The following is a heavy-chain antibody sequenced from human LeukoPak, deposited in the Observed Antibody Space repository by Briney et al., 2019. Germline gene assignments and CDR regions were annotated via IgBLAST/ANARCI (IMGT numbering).Heavy chain of an antibody. CDR2: ISAYNGNT. CDR1: GYTFTSYG. Sequence: ASVKVSCKASGYTFTSYGISWVRQAPGQGLEWMGWISAYNGNTNYAQKLQGRVTMTTDTSTSTAYMELSSLRSEDTAVYYCARDSQAHRCWFDPWGQGTLVTVSS. J-gene: IGHJ5*02. V-gene: IGHV1-18*01. CDR3: ARDSQAHRCWFDP.